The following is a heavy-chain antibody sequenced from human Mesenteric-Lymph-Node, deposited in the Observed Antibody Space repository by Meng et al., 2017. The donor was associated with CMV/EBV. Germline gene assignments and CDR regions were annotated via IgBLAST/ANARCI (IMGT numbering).Heavy chain of an antibody. V-gene: IGHV1-2*02. CDR1: GDSLSGYS. CDR2: INPNSGGT. Sequence: ASVKVSCKASGDSLSGYSVHWVRQAPGQGLEWMGWINPNSGGTNYAQKFQGRVTMTRDTSISTAYMELSRLRSDDTAVYYCARDQEAVAGTDYWGQGTLVTVSS. CDR3: ARDQEAVAGTDY. J-gene: IGHJ4*02. D-gene: IGHD6-19*01.